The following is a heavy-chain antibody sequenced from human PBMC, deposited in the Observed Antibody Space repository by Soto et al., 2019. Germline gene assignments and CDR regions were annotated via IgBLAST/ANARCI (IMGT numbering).Heavy chain of an antibody. CDR1: GGSFSGYY. D-gene: IGHD6-13*01. Sequence: QVQLQQWGAGLLKPSETLSLTCAVYGGSFSGYYWSWIRQPPGKGLEWIGEINHSGSTNDNPSLKSRVPISVATSKNQFPLKLSSVTAAATAVYYCARRRYSSNWYRHAPDYWGQGTLVSVSS. V-gene: IGHV4-34*01. CDR2: INHSGST. J-gene: IGHJ4*02. CDR3: ARRRYSSNWYRHAPDY.